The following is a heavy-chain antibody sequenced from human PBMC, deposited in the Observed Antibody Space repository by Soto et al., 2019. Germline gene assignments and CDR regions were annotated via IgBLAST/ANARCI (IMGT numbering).Heavy chain of an antibody. CDR1: GFSLSTRGVG. J-gene: IGHJ4*02. V-gene: IGHV2-5*02. CDR2: IYWDDDK. D-gene: IGHD4-17*01. Sequence: QITLKESGPTLVKPTQTLTLTCTFSGFSLSTRGVGVGWIRQPPGKALEWLAVIYWDDDKRYSPSLQSRLPITKDTSKKQVVLTMTNMDPVDTATYYCARKNYGDYPTDYWGQGTLVTVSS. CDR3: ARKNYGDYPTDY.